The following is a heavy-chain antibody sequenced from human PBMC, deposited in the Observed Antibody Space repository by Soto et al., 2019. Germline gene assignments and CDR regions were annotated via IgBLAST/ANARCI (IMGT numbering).Heavy chain of an antibody. Sequence: LRLSCAVSGFTFSDYYMSWIRQAPGKGLEWVSYISSRGSSIYYADSVRGRFTISRDRSKNTLYLQMSSLRAEDTALYYCAKNQERELPRVIDFWGQGTLVTVSS. D-gene: IGHD1-7*01. CDR2: ISSRGSSI. CDR1: GFTFSDYY. CDR3: AKNQERELPRVIDF. V-gene: IGHV3-11*01. J-gene: IGHJ4*02.